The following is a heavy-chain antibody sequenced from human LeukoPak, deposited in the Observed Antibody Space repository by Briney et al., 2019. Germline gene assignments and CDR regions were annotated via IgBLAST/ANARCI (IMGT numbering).Heavy chain of an antibody. CDR1: GFTFSSYA. CDR2: ISYDGSNK. Sequence: GGSLRLSCAASGFTFSSYAMHWVRQAPGKGLEWVAVISYDGSNKYYADSVKGRFTISRDNSKNSLYLQMNSLRAEDTAVYYCASGQGGVTYWGQGTLVTVSS. D-gene: IGHD3-16*01. J-gene: IGHJ4*02. CDR3: ASGQGGVTY. V-gene: IGHV3-30-3*01.